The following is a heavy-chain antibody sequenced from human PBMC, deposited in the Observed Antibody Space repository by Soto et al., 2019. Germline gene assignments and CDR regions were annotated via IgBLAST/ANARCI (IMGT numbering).Heavy chain of an antibody. CDR2: LYPSYSHT. CDR3: ARRTNYYDSSGYYRAFDI. Sequence: CMGILYPSYSHTTYIPSFQGQVTISADKSISTAYLQWSSLKASDTAMYYCARRTNYYDSSGYYRAFDIWGQGTMVTVSS. V-gene: IGHV5-51*01. D-gene: IGHD3-22*01. J-gene: IGHJ3*02.